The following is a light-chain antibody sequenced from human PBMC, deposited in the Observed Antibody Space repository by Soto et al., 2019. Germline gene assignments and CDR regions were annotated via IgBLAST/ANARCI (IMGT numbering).Light chain of an antibody. J-gene: IGKJ1*01. CDR1: QSISSW. V-gene: IGKV1-39*01. CDR3: QQSYSTPRT. CDR2: DAS. Sequence: DIQMTQSPSTLSASVGDRVPITCRASQSISSWLAWYQQKQGKVPKLLIYDASSLESGVPSRFSGSGSGTDLTLTISSLQPEDFATYYCQQSYSTPRTFGQGTKVDIK.